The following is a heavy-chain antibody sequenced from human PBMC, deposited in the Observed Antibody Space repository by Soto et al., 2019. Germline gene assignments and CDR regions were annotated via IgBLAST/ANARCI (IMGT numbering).Heavy chain of an antibody. V-gene: IGHV4-34*01. CDR2: INHSGST. J-gene: IGHJ5*02. CDR1: GGSFSGYY. Sequence: SETLSLTCAVYGGSFSGYYWSWIRQPPGKGLEWIGEINHSGSTNYNPSLKSRVTISVDTSKNQFSLKLSSVTAADTAVYYCARGLLRNLFDPWGQGTLVTVSS. CDR3: ARGLLRNLFDP. D-gene: IGHD3-22*01.